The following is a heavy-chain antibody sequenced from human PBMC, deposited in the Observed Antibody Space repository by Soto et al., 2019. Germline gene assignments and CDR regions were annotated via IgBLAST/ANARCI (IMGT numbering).Heavy chain of an antibody. CDR1: GYTFTSYA. V-gene: IGHV1-3*01. J-gene: IGHJ4*02. CDR3: AREYYDSSGYYPGDY. Sequence: QVQLVQSGAEVKKPGASVKVSCKASGYTFTSYAMHWVRQAPGQRLEWMGWINAGNGNTKYSQKFQGRVTITRDTSASTAYMELSSLRSEDTAVYYCAREYYDSSGYYPGDYWGQGTLVTVSS. D-gene: IGHD3-22*01. CDR2: INAGNGNT.